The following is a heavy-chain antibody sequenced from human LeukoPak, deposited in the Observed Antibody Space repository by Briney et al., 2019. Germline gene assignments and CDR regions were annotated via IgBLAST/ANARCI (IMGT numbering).Heavy chain of an antibody. CDR3: ARRVGGTPDY. CDR1: GFLISNDV. D-gene: IGHD1-26*01. V-gene: IGHV3-23*01. CDR2: IGADGHST. J-gene: IGHJ4*02. Sequence: GGSLRLSCAASGFLISNDVMTWVRQAPGKGLEWVSAIGADGHSTDYANSVKGRFTISRDNSKNTLYLQMNSLIAEDTALYYCARRVGGTPDYWGRGTLVTVSS.